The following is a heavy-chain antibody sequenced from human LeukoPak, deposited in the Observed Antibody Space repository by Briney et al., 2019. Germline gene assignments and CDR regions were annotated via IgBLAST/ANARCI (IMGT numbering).Heavy chain of an antibody. CDR3: ARYYSYGYDAFDI. J-gene: IGHJ3*02. Sequence: GGSLRLSCAASGFTFSSYSMNWVRQAPGKGLEWVSYISSSSSTIYYADSVKGRFTISRDNAKNSLYLQMNSLRAEDTAVYYCARYYSYGYDAFDIWGQGTMVTVSS. D-gene: IGHD5-18*01. CDR1: GFTFSSYS. V-gene: IGHV3-48*04. CDR2: ISSSSSTI.